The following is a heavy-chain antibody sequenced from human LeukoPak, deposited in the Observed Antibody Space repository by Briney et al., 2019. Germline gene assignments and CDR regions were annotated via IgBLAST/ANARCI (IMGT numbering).Heavy chain of an antibody. D-gene: IGHD5-18*01. Sequence: SETLSLTCTVSGGSISSYYWSWIRQPAGKGLEWIGRIYTSGGTNYNPSLKSRVTMSVDTSKNQFSLKLSSVTAADTAVYYCARDRGQLWSYYYYYMDVWGKGTTVTISS. CDR1: GGSISSYY. J-gene: IGHJ6*03. CDR3: ARDRGQLWSYYYYYMDV. CDR2: IYTSGGT. V-gene: IGHV4-4*07.